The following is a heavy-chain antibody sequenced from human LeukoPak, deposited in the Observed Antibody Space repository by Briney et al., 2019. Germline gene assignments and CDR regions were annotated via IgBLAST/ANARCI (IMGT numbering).Heavy chain of an antibody. Sequence: GGSLRLSCAASGFTFSDYYMSWIRQAPGKGLEWGSYISSSGSTIYYADSVKGRFTISRDNAKNSLHLQMSSLRAEDTAVYYCARFSSWSGGFDYWGQGNLVTVSS. CDR2: ISSSGSTI. J-gene: IGHJ4*02. D-gene: IGHD6-6*01. V-gene: IGHV3-11*04. CDR1: GFTFSDYY. CDR3: ARFSSWSGGFDY.